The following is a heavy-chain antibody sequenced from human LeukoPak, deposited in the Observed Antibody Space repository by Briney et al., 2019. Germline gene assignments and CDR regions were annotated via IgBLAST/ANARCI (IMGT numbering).Heavy chain of an antibody. V-gene: IGHV1-2*04. CDR3: ARTGGGPDSSGYYYLFENHFDY. D-gene: IGHD3-22*01. J-gene: IGHJ4*02. Sequence: ASVKVSCKASGYTFTGYYMHWVRQAPGQGLEWMGWINPNSGGTNYAQKFQGWVTMTRDTSISTAYMELSRLRSDDTAVYYCARTGGGPDSSGYYYLFENHFDYWGQGTLVTVSS. CDR1: GYTFTGYY. CDR2: INPNSGGT.